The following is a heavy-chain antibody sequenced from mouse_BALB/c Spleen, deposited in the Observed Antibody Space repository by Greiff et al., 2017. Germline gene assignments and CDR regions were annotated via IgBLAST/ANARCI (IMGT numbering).Heavy chain of an antibody. CDR1: GFTFSSYA. CDR3: AKIDGYFYAMDY. Sequence: EVQLVESGGGLVKPGGSLKLSCAASGFTFSSYAMSWVRQSPEKRLEWVAEISSGGSYTYYPDTVTGRFTISRDNAKNTLYLEMSSLSSEDTAMYYCAKIDGYFYAMDYWGQGTSVTVSS. J-gene: IGHJ4*01. D-gene: IGHD2-3*01. V-gene: IGHV5-9-4*01. CDR2: ISSGGSYT.